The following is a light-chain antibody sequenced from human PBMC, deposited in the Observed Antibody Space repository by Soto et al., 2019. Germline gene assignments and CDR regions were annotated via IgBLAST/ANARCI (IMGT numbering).Light chain of an antibody. Sequence: DSQMTQSPSTLSGSVGDRVTITCRASQTISSWLAWYQQKPGKAPKLLIYKASTLKSGVPSRFSGSGSGTEFTLTISSLQPDDFATYYCQHYNSYPEAFCQGTMVDIK. CDR3: QHYNSYPEA. J-gene: IGKJ1*01. CDR1: QTISSW. V-gene: IGKV1-5*03. CDR2: KAS.